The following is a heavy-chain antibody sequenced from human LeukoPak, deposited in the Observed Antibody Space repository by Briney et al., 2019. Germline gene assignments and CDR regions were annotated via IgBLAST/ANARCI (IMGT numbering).Heavy chain of an antibody. CDR1: GYTFTGYY. CDR2: INPNSGGT. V-gene: IGHV1-2*02. CDR3: ARDVVGGGSCYLDY. D-gene: IGHD2-15*01. Sequence: ASVKVSCKASGYTFTGYYMHWVRQAPGQGLEWMGWINPNSGGTNYAQKFQGRVTMTRDTSIGTAYMELSRLRSDDTAVYYCARDVVGGGSCYLDYWGQGTLVTVSS. J-gene: IGHJ4*02.